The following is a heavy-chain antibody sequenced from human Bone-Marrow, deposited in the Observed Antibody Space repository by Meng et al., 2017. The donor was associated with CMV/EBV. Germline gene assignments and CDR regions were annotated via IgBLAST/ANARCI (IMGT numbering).Heavy chain of an antibody. CDR3: AKEGRLGFDP. V-gene: IGHV1-69*08. CDR2: IIPTLGTT. CDR1: GGTGSSHT. J-gene: IGHJ5*02. D-gene: IGHD5-12*01. Sequence: SVRVSCKASGGTGSSHTISWVRQAPGQGLQWMGKIIPTLGTTKYAQQFQGRVTITADKSTNTAYMELSSLIFDDTAVYYCAKEGRLGFDPCGQGSLVTVSS.